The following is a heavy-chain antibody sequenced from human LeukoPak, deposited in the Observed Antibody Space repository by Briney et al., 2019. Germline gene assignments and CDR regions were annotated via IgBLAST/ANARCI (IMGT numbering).Heavy chain of an antibody. J-gene: IGHJ4*02. CDR3: ASAPVAGPFDY. CDR1: GYTFTSYG. D-gene: IGHD6-19*01. Sequence: ASVTVSCTASGYTFTSYGIIWVRQAPGQGLEWMGWISAYNGNTNYAQKLQGRVTITTDTSTSTAYMELRSLRSDDTAVYYCASAPVAGPFDYWGQGTLVTVSS. V-gene: IGHV1-18*01. CDR2: ISAYNGNT.